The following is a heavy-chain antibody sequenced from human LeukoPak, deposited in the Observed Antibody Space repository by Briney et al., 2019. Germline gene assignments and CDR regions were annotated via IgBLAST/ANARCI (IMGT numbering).Heavy chain of an antibody. V-gene: IGHV3-21*01. CDR3: AREAFSSSWYFP. J-gene: IGHJ5*02. CDR1: GFTFSSYS. CDR2: ISSSSSYI. Sequence: GGSLRLSCAASGFTFSSYSMIWVRQAPGKGLEGVSSISSSSSYIYYADSVKGRFTISRDKAKNSLYLQMNSRRAEDTAVYYCAREAFSSSWYFPWGQGTLVTVSS. D-gene: IGHD6-13*01.